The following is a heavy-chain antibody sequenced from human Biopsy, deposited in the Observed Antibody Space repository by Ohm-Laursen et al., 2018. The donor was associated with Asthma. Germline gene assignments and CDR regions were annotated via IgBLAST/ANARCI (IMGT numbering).Heavy chain of an antibody. V-gene: IGHV4-61*01. CDR1: GRPVNSGCYY. Sequence: GTLSLPCTVSGRPVNSGCYYWSRIPQPPGKGLAWVRYITYSRSTDYNLSLKSRLTISMDASKNQFSLKLSAVTAADTVVYYCSRVPTTLRYFDLWGRGTLVTVSS. D-gene: IGHD1-1*01. CDR3: SRVPTTLRYFDL. J-gene: IGHJ2*01. CDR2: ITYSRST.